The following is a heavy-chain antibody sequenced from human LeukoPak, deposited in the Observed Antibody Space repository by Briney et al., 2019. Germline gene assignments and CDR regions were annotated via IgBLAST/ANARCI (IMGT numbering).Heavy chain of an antibody. J-gene: IGHJ6*02. Sequence: GASVTVSCKASGYTFTSYYMHWVRQAPGQGLEWMGWINTNTGNPTYAQGFTGRFVFSLDTSVSTAYLQISSLKAEDTAVYYCARDMPYYYYYYGMDVWGQGTTVTVSS. CDR3: ARDMPYYYYYYGMDV. D-gene: IGHD2-2*01. V-gene: IGHV7-4-1*02. CDR1: GYTFTSYY. CDR2: INTNTGNP.